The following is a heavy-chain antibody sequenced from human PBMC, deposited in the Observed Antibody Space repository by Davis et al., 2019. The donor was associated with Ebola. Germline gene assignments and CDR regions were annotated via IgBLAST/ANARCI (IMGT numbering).Heavy chain of an antibody. V-gene: IGHV3-15*01. D-gene: IGHD3-22*01. J-gene: IGHJ4*02. CDR2: IKSKTDGGTT. CDR1: GFTFSNAW. Sequence: GESLKISCAASGFTFSNAWMSWVRQAPEKGLEWVGRIKSKTDGGTTDYAAPVKGRFTISRDDSKNTLYLQMNSLKTEDTAVYYCTTGSYYYDSSGYYYFDYWGQGTLVTVSS. CDR3: TTGSYYYDSSGYYYFDY.